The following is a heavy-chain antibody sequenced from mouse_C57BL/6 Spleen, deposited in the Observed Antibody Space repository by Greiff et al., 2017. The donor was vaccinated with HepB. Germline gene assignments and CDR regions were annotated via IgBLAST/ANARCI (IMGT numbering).Heavy chain of an antibody. Sequence: DVKLVESGGGLVQPGGSLKLSCAASGFTFSDYYMYWVRQTPEKRLEGVAYISNGGGSTYYPDTVKGRFTISRDNAKNTLYLQMSRLKSEDTAMYYCARRAEGYFDYWGQGTTLTVSS. CDR1: GFTFSDYY. CDR3: ARRAEGYFDY. J-gene: IGHJ2*01. CDR2: ISNGGGST. V-gene: IGHV5-12*01.